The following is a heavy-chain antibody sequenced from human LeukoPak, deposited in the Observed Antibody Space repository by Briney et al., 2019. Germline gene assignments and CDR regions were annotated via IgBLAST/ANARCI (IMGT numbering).Heavy chain of an antibody. CDR2: IYYSGST. CDR1: GGSISSYY. CDR3: ARHRHYYDSSGYSYYFDY. Sequence: PSETLSLTCTVSGGSISSYYWSWIRQPPGKGLEWIGYIYYSGSTNYNPSLKSRVTISVDTSKNQFSLKLSSVTAADTAVYYCARHRHYYDSSGYSYYFDYWGQGTLVTVSS. D-gene: IGHD3-22*01. J-gene: IGHJ4*02. V-gene: IGHV4-59*08.